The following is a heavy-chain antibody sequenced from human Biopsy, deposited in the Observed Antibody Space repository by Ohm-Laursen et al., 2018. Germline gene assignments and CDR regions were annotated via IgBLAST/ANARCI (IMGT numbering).Heavy chain of an antibody. CDR2: IVLNDET. V-gene: IGHV2-26*01. Sequence: TQTLTLTGTVSGFSLSDPRVGVSWIRQPPGKALEWLGHIVLNDETSYSTSLKSRLPISKDTSKSQVILTMTNMDPVEAATYYCAHYYDLLTKYYYFDYWGQGTLVTVSS. J-gene: IGHJ4*02. CDR1: GFSLSDPRVG. D-gene: IGHD3-9*01. CDR3: AHYYDLLTKYYYFDY.